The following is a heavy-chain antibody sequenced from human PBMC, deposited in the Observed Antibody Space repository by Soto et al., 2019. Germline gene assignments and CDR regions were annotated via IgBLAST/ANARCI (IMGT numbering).Heavy chain of an antibody. V-gene: IGHV1-2*02. CDR2: INPTSGGT. J-gene: IGHJ4*02. CDR3: ARDPDYGAYWWYFFDS. D-gene: IGHD4-17*01. CDR1: GYTFAAYY. Sequence: ASVKVSCKTSGYTFAAYYIHWIRQAPGQGLEWMGWINPTSGGTVYAQNFQDRVTMTRDTSISTAYMELRRLNSDDTAVYYCARDPDYGAYWWYFFDSWGKGTPVTVSA.